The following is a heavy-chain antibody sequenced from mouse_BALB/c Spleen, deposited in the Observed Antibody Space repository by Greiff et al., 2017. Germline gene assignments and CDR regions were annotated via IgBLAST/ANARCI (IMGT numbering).Heavy chain of an antibody. CDR2: IDPENGDT. CDR1: GFNIKDYY. CDR3: NRETSYYFDY. J-gene: IGHJ2*01. V-gene: IGHV14-4*02. Sequence: EVQLQQSGAELVRSGASVKLSCTASGFNIKDYYMHWVKQRPEQGLEWIGWIDPENGDTEYAPKFQGKATMTADTSSNTAYLQLSSLTSEDTAVYYCNRETSYYFDYWGQGTTLTVSS.